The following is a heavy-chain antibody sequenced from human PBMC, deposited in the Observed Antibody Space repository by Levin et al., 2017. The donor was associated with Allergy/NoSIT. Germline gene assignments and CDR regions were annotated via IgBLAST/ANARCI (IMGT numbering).Heavy chain of an antibody. CDR3: ARIQVPASMGYFQLGLDV. Sequence: PGGSLRLSCAASGFSFNNYEMNWVRQAPGKGLEWVCYISSSGSAKFYADSAKGRFTISRDNARNSLYLQMNSLRAEDTAIYYCARIQVPASMGYFQLGLDVWGRGTTVTVSS. D-gene: IGHD2-2*01. CDR1: GFSFNNYE. J-gene: IGHJ6*02. CDR2: ISSSGSAK. V-gene: IGHV3-48*03.